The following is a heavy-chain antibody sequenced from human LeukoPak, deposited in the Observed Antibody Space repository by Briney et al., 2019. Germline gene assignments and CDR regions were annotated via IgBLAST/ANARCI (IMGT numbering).Heavy chain of an antibody. CDR3: TTRLTKQYSSGWKLDY. V-gene: IGHV3-15*01. Sequence: PGGSLRLSCAASGCTFSNAWMSWVRQAPGKGLEWVGRIKSKTDGGTTDYTAPVKGRFTISRDDSKNTLYLQMNSLKTEDTAVYYCTTRLTKQYSSGWKLDYWGQGTLVTVSS. D-gene: IGHD6-19*01. CDR2: IKSKTDGGTT. CDR1: GCTFSNAW. J-gene: IGHJ4*02.